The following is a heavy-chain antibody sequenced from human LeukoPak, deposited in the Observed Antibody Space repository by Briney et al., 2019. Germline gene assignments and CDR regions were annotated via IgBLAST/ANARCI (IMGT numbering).Heavy chain of an antibody. J-gene: IGHJ4*02. CDR1: GFTFSSYE. V-gene: IGHV3-23*01. D-gene: IGHD2-15*01. Sequence: GSLRLSCAASGFTFSSYEMNWVRQAPGKGLEWVSGISGSGGSTYYADSVKGRFTISRDNSKNTLYLQMNSLRAEDTAVYYCARSLGYCSAGSCFPFDYWGQGTLVTVSS. CDR3: ARSLGYCSAGSCFPFDY. CDR2: ISGSGGST.